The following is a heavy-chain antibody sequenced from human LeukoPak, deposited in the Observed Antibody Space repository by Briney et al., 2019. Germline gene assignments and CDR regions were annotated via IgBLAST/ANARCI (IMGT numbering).Heavy chain of an antibody. V-gene: IGHV3-21*01. CDR1: GFTFSSYS. D-gene: IGHD3-9*01. CDR3: ARTSLRYLDY. J-gene: IGHJ4*02. Sequence: GGSLRLSCAASGFTFSSYSMNWVHQARGKGLEWVSSISSSSSYIYYADSVKGRFTISRDNAKNSLYLQMNSLRAEDTAVYYCARTSLRYLDYWGQGTLVTVSS. CDR2: ISSSSSYI.